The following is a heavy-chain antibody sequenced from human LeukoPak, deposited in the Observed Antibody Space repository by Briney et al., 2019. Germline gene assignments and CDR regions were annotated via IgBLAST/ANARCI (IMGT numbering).Heavy chain of an antibody. CDR1: RFTFSSYA. J-gene: IGHJ4*02. CDR2: ISGSGGST. Sequence: GGSLRLSCAASRFTFSSYAMSWVRQAPGKGLEWVSAISGSGGSTYYADSVKGRFIISRDNSKNTLYLQMNSLRAEDTAVYYCARTPRWLQIPYYFDYWGQGTLVTVSS. CDR3: ARTPRWLQIPYYFDY. V-gene: IGHV3-23*01. D-gene: IGHD5-24*01.